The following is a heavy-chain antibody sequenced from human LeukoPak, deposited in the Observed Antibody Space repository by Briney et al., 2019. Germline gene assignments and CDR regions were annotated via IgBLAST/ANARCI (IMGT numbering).Heavy chain of an antibody. CDR3: ARRHCSSTSCYLPKYYFDY. CDR1: GGSFSGYY. V-gene: IGHV4-34*01. D-gene: IGHD2-2*01. J-gene: IGHJ4*02. Sequence: SETLSLTCAVYGGSFSGYYWSWIRQPPGKGLEWIGEINHSGSTNYNPSLKSRVTISVDTSKNQFSLKLGSVTAADTAVYYCARRHCSSTSCYLPKYYFDYWGQGTLVTVST. CDR2: INHSGST.